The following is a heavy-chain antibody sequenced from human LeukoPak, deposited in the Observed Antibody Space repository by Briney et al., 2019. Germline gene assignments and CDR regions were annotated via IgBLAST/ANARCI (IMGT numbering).Heavy chain of an antibody. J-gene: IGHJ4*02. CDR2: IYTSGST. D-gene: IGHD1-26*01. V-gene: IGHV4-4*07. CDR3: ATTTIRLGY. Sequence: SETLSLTCTVSGGSISTYYWNWIRQPAGKGLEWIGRIYTSGSTNYNPSLKSRVTISVDTSKNKFSLKLSSVTAADTAIYYCATTTIRLGYWGQGTLVTVSS. CDR1: GGSISTYY.